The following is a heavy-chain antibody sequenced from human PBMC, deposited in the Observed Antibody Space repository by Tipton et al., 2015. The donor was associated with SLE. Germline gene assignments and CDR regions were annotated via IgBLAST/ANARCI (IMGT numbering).Heavy chain of an antibody. CDR2: VYYSGTT. J-gene: IGHJ5*02. D-gene: IGHD2-2*01. V-gene: IGHV4-39*07. Sequence: TLSLTCTVSGGSVSSSHYYWGWIRQPPGKGLEWIGSVYYSGTTYYNPSLKSRVTISVDTSKNQFSLRLSSVTAADTAVYYCARYCGSATCLGFWFSWGRGTLVTVSS. CDR1: GGSVSSSHYY. CDR3: ARYCGSATCLGFWFS.